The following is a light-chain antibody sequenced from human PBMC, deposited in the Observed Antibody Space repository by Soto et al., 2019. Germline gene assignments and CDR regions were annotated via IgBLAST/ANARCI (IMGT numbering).Light chain of an antibody. J-gene: IGKJ1*01. CDR1: QSVSSGY. CDR3: HQYVASPPSWT. CDR2: RAF. V-gene: IGKV3-20*01. Sequence: EIVLTQSPGTLSLSPGERATLSCRSSQSVSSGYLAWYQQKPGQAPRLLIFRAFNRATGIPDRFCGSGSGSDFTLTISRLEPEDFAVYYCHQYVASPPSWTFCQGTKVEIK.